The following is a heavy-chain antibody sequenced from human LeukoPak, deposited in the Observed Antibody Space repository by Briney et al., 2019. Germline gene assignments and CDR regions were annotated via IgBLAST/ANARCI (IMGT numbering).Heavy chain of an antibody. Sequence: GGSLRLSCVVSGFTFQAYEMNWVRQAPGKGLEWVSYISSSGSTIYYADSVKGRFTISRDNAKNSLYLQMNSLRAEDTAVYYCAELGITMIGGVWGKGTTVTISS. D-gene: IGHD3-10*02. CDR2: ISSSGSTI. CDR1: GFTFQAYE. V-gene: IGHV3-48*03. CDR3: AELGITMIGGV. J-gene: IGHJ6*04.